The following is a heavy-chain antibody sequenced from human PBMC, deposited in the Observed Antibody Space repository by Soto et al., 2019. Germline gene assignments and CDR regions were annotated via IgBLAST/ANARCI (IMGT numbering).Heavy chain of an antibody. CDR2: ISAYNGNT. CDR3: SRDHSSGWYPDFDY. D-gene: IGHD6-19*01. CDR1: GYTFTSYG. J-gene: IGHJ4*02. Sequence: ASVKVSCKASGYTFTSYGISWVRQAPGQGLEWMGWISAYNGNTNYAQKLQGRVTMTTDTSTSTAYMELRSLRSDDTAVYYCSRDHSSGWYPDFDYWGQGTLVTVSS. V-gene: IGHV1-18*01.